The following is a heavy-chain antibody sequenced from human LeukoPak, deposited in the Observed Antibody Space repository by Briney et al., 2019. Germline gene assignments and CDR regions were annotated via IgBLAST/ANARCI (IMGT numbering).Heavy chain of an antibody. J-gene: IGHJ3*02. Sequence: GGSLRLSCAASGFTFSSYAMSWVRQAPGKGLEWVSAISGSGGSTYYADSVKGRFTISRDNSKNTLYLQMNSLRAEDTAVYYCAKVGYCSSTSCHDAFDIWGQGTMVTVSS. D-gene: IGHD2-2*01. CDR2: ISGSGGST. CDR3: AKVGYCSSTSCHDAFDI. V-gene: IGHV3-23*01. CDR1: GFTFSSYA.